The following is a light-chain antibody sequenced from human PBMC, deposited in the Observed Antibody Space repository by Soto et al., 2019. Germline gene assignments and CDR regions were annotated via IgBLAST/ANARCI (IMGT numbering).Light chain of an antibody. CDR2: EVN. Sequence: QSVLTQPASVSGSPGQSITISCTGTSSDIGGHNYVSWYQQHPGKAPKLMIYEVNNRPSGVSSRFSGSKSGNTASLTISGLQAEDEADYYCSSYTNNQMLFGGGTTLTVL. CDR1: SSDIGGHNY. CDR3: SSYTNNQML. V-gene: IGLV2-14*01. J-gene: IGLJ3*02.